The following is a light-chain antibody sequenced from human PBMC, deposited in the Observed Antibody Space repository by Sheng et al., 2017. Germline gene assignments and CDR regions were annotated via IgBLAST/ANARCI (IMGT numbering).Light chain of an antibody. J-gene: IGKJ5*01. Sequence: DIQLTQSPSFLSASVGDRVTITCRASQGINNYLGWYQQKPGKAPKLLIYAASTLQSGVPSRFSGSGYGTAFTLTISSLQPEDFATYYCQQLNSYSSITFGQGTRLEIK. CDR1: QGINNY. CDR2: AAS. CDR3: QQLNSYSSIT. V-gene: IGKV1-9*01.